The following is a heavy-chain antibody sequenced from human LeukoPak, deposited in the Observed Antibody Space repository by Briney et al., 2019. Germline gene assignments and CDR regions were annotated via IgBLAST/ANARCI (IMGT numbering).Heavy chain of an antibody. CDR2: IYYSGST. V-gene: IGHV4-39*01. Sequence: PSETLSLTCTVSGGSISSSIYYWGWIRQPPGKGLEWIGSIYYSGSTYYNPSLKSRVTIYVDTSKNKFSLKLNSVTAADTAVYYCARPAYRGSYYDAFDIWGQGTMVTVSS. J-gene: IGHJ3*02. CDR1: GGSISSSIYY. CDR3: ARPAYRGSYYDAFDI. D-gene: IGHD1-26*01.